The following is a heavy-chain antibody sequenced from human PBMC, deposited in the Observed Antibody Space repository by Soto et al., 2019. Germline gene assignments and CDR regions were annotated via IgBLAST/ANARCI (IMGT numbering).Heavy chain of an antibody. CDR2: IYYSGST. J-gene: IGHJ4*02. CDR1: GGSISSYY. D-gene: IGHD3-16*01. V-gene: IGHV4-59*01. Sequence: SETLSLTCTVSGGSISSYYWSWIRPPPGKGLEWIGYIYYSGSTNYNPSLKSRVTISVDTSKNQFSLKLSSVTAADTAVYYCARGYGSVGYYFDYWGQGTLVTVSS. CDR3: ARGYGSVGYYFDY.